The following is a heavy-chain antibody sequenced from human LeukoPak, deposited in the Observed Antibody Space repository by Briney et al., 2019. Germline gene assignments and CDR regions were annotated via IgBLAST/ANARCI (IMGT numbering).Heavy chain of an antibody. J-gene: IGHJ4*02. CDR2: IWYDGSKK. Sequence: PGGSLRLSCAASGFIFSNYGMQWVRQAPGKGLEWVAVIWYDGSKKYYADSVKGRFTISRDDSKNTLYLQMNSLRAEDTAVYYCAKDRIAVAGFFDYWGQGTLVTVSS. CDR1: GFIFSNYG. CDR3: AKDRIAVAGFFDY. V-gene: IGHV3-33*03. D-gene: IGHD6-19*01.